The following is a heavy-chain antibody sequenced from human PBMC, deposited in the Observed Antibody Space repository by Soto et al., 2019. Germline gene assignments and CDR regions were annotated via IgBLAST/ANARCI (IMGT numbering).Heavy chain of an antibody. Sequence: QVQLVESGGGVVQPGRSLRLSCAASGFTFSSYAMHWVRQAPGKGLEWVAVISYDGSNKYYADSVKGRFTISRDNSKNTLYLQMNSLRAEDTAVYYCARDLPHRSSYGSGSYSYGMDVWGQGTTVTVSS. J-gene: IGHJ6*02. CDR3: ARDLPHRSSYGSGSYSYGMDV. V-gene: IGHV3-30-3*01. CDR2: ISYDGSNK. CDR1: GFTFSSYA. D-gene: IGHD3-10*01.